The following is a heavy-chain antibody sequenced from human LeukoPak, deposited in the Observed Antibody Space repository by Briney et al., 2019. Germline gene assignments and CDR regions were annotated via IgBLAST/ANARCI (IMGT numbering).Heavy chain of an antibody. CDR3: ARVTHVDTAMVRGLDY. D-gene: IGHD5-18*01. Sequence: ASVKVSCKASGYTFTSYGISWVRQAPGQGLEWMGWISAYNGNTNYAQKLQGRVTITTDTSTSTAYMELRSLRSDDTAVYYCARVTHVDTAMVRGLDYWGQGTLVTVSS. CDR1: GYTFTSYG. CDR2: ISAYNGNT. V-gene: IGHV1-18*01. J-gene: IGHJ4*02.